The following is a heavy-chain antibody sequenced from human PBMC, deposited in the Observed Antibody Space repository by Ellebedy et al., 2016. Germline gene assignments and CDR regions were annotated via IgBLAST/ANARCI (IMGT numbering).Heavy chain of an antibody. V-gene: IGHV6-1*01. J-gene: IGHJ3*02. CDR3: ARDGYYYDSSGYHYWAYFDI. CDR1: GDSVSSNSAA. D-gene: IGHD3-22*01. CDR2: TYYRSKWYN. Sequence: SQTLSLTCAISGDSVSSNSAAWNWIRQSPSRGLEWLGRTYYRSKWYNDYAVSVKSRITINPDTSKNQFSLQLNSVTPEDTAVYYCARDGYYYDSSGYHYWAYFDIWGQGTMVTVSS.